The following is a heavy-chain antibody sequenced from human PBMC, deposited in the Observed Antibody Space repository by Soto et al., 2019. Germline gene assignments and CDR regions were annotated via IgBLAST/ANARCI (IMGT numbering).Heavy chain of an antibody. CDR3: AEDLIRGDGYEDPCY. V-gene: IGHV3-23*01. CDR1: GFIFSNYA. Sequence: EVHLLESGGGLVQPGGSLRLSCAASGFIFSNYAMFWFRQAPGKGLEWVSTIYAAGGGKYYADSVKGRFTISRDNSRDTLFRQMDSLRVEDTAMYFCAEDLIRGDGYEDPCYWGQGTLVTVSS. CDR2: IYAAGGGK. J-gene: IGHJ4*02. D-gene: IGHD3-10*01.